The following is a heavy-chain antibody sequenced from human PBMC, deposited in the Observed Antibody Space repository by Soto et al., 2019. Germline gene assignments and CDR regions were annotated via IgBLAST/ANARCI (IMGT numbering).Heavy chain of an antibody. V-gene: IGHV3-9*01. CDR3: AKDMKWGGMTTIHYFAS. Sequence: SLRLSCVASGFTVDDYAMHWVRQAPGKGLERDSGTSANGDNVNYSDSVNGRFTVSRDNAKNYLFLQMNSLRPEDTALYYCAKDMKWGGMTTIHYFASWGQGTQVTVSS. D-gene: IGHD4-17*01. CDR2: TSANGDNV. J-gene: IGHJ4*02. CDR1: GFTVDDYA.